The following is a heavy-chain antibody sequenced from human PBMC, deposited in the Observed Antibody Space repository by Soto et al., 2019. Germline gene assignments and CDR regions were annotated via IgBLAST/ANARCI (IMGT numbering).Heavy chain of an antibody. CDR3: AGDGIRDVLSVSAFPLSGSADL. V-gene: IGHV3-53*03. Sequence: KSLEWLSVIHAGGSTYYADSVKRRFRISRDTTTNTLSLQMDNLRPEDTAVYYCAGDGIRDVLSVSAFPLSGSADL. J-gene: IGHJ2*01. D-gene: IGHD6-25*01. CDR2: IHAGGST.